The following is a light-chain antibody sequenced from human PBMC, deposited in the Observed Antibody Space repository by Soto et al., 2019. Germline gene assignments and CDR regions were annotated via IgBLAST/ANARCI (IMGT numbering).Light chain of an antibody. V-gene: IGKV1-5*01. J-gene: IGKJ1*01. Sequence: DIHMTQSPSTLSSSVGDRGTITCRASQSMSSWLAWYQQKPGKAPNLLIYDASSLQSGVPSRFSGSGSGTEFTLTISSLQPDDFATYYCQHYRTFGQGTKVDI. CDR1: QSMSSW. CDR2: DAS. CDR3: QHYRT.